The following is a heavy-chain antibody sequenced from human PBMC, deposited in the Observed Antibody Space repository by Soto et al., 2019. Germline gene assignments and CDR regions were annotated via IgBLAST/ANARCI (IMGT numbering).Heavy chain of an antibody. J-gene: IGHJ4*02. V-gene: IGHV3-23*01. Sequence: GGSLGLSCAASGVTCESDAMKCVGQAPGQGLEWVSAIIGIGTDTYYADSVKGRFTISRDNSKNTLYLLMNSLRAEDTAVYYCAKGTSATYDSFHSWRQAPLVTV. CDR2: IIGIGTDT. D-gene: IGHD5-12*01. CDR3: AKGTSATYDSFHS. CDR1: GVTCESDA.